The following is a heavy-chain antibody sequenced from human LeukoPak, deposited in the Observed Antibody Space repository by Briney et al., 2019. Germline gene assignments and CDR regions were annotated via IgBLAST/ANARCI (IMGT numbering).Heavy chain of an antibody. D-gene: IGHD6-13*01. CDR2: IRYDGSNK. Sequence: GGSLRLSCAASGFTFSSYGMHWVRQAPGKGLEWVAFIRYDGSNKYYADSVKGRFTISRDNSKNTLYLQMNSLRAEDTAVYYCAKDGISWSPHYFDYWGQGTLVTVSS. CDR1: GFTFSSYG. V-gene: IGHV3-30*02. CDR3: AKDGISWSPHYFDY. J-gene: IGHJ4*02.